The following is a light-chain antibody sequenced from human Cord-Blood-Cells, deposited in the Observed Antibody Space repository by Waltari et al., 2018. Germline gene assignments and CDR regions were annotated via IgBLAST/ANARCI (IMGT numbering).Light chain of an antibody. Sequence: QSALTQPRSVSGSPGQSVPISCTGTSSDVGGYNSVSWYHQHPGKAPKLMLYDVSKRPSGVPDRFSGSKSGNTASLTISGLQAEDEADYYCCSYAGSYTVVFGGGTKLTVL. CDR2: DVS. V-gene: IGLV2-11*01. CDR3: CSYAGSYTVV. J-gene: IGLJ2*01. CDR1: SSDVGGYNS.